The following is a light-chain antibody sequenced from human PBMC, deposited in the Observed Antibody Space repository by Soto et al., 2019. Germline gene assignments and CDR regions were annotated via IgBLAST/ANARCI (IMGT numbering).Light chain of an antibody. V-gene: IGLV2-14*03. CDR2: DVS. J-gene: IGLJ1*01. CDR1: SSDVGGYNF. CDR3: SSYTSSSTQV. Sequence: QSVLTQPASVYGSPGQSITISCTGTSSDVGGYNFVSWYQCHPGKAPKLMIYDVSNRPSGASTRFSGSKSGNTASLTISGLQAEDEADYYCSSYTSSSTQVFGTGNKVTVL.